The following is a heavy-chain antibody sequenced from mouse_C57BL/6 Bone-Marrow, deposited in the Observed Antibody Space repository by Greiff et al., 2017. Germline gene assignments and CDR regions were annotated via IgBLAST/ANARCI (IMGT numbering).Heavy chain of an antibody. Sequence: VQLQQPGAELVKPGASVKVSCKASGYTFTSYWMHWVKQRPGQGLEWIGRIHPSDSDTNYNQKFKGKATLTVDKSSSTAYMQLSSLTSEDSAVYYCALSYFYGRGAYWGQGTLVTVSA. CDR3: ALSYFYGRGAY. D-gene: IGHD1-1*01. CDR1: GYTFTSYW. CDR2: IHPSDSDT. J-gene: IGHJ3*01. V-gene: IGHV1-74*01.